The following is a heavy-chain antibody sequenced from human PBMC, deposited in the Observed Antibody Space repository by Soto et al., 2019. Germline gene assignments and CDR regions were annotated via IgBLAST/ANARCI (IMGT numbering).Heavy chain of an antibody. CDR3: ASSSLYGMEV. CDR1: GGSIISGYYY. Sequence: SETLSRTFSFAGGSIISGYYYLILIRQPPGKCLEWIGNIYYSGNTYYNPYLKSRLIISIDTSKNQFSLKVGSVTAAATAAYYCASSSLYGMEVCGQRPTVTVYS. V-gene: IGHV4-30-4*01. CDR2: IYYSGNT. J-gene: IGHJ6*01.